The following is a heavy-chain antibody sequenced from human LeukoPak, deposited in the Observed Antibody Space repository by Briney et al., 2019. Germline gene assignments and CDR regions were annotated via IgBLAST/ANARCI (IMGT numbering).Heavy chain of an antibody. Sequence: SETLSLNCTVSGGSISSYYWSWIRQPPGKGLEWIGYIYYSGSTNYNPSLKSRVTISVDASKNQFSLKLSSVTAADTAVYYCARDEIAVADSRYMDVWGKGTTVTVSS. CDR1: GGSISSYY. D-gene: IGHD6-19*01. CDR2: IYYSGST. CDR3: ARDEIAVADSRYMDV. J-gene: IGHJ6*03. V-gene: IGHV4-59*01.